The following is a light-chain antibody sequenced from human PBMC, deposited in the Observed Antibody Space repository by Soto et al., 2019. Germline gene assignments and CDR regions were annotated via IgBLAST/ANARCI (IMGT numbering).Light chain of an antibody. J-gene: IGKJ1*01. V-gene: IGKV1-8*01. Sequence: AILITQSPSSLCASLGDTVTITCRASQDIGSVLGWYQQKPGTAPKVLISGASDLHGGVPSRFSGSASGTEFTLTISSLQPDDFAPYYCQHYKMDSPWTFGQGTKVDTK. CDR3: QHYKMDSPWT. CDR1: QDIGSV. CDR2: GAS.